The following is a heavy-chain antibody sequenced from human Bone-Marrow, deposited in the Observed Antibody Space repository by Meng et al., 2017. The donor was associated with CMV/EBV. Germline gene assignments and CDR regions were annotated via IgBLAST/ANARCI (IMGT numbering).Heavy chain of an antibody. CDR3: ARDYYPYYDFWSGYHFDY. CDR1: GGTFSSYA. CDR2: IIPIFGTA. Sequence: SVKVSCKASGGTFSSYAISCVRQAPGQGLEWMGGIIPIFGTANYAQKFQGRVTSTTDESTSKAYMELSSLRSEDTAVYYCARDYYPYYDFWSGYHFDYWGQGTLVTVSS. V-gene: IGHV1-69*05. D-gene: IGHD3-3*01. J-gene: IGHJ4*02.